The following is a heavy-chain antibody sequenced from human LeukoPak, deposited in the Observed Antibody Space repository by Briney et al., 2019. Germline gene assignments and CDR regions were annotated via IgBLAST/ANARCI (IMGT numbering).Heavy chain of an antibody. CDR2: IIPIFGTA. V-gene: IGHV1-69*13. Sequence: ASVKVSCKASGYTFTSYDINWVRQATGQGLEWMGGIIPIFGTANYAQKFQGRVTITADESTSTAYMELSSLRSEDTAVYYCASHPSYDFWSGYLDYWGQGTLVTVSS. CDR1: GYTFTSYD. D-gene: IGHD3-3*01. J-gene: IGHJ4*02. CDR3: ASHPSYDFWSGYLDY.